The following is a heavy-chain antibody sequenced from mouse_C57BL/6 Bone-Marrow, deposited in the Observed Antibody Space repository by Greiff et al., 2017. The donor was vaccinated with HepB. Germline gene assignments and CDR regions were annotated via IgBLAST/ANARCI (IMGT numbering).Heavy chain of an antibody. V-gene: IGHV5-12*01. J-gene: IGHJ4*01. CDR1: GFTFSDYY. CDR3: ARHDYYGSSYGYYYAMDY. Sequence: EVMLVESGGGLVQPGGSLKLSCAASGFTFSDYYMYWVRQTPEKRLEWVAYISNGGGSTYYPDTVKGRFTISRDNAKNTLYLQMSRLKSEDTAMYYCARHDYYGSSYGYYYAMDYWGQGTSVTVSS. D-gene: IGHD1-1*01. CDR2: ISNGGGST.